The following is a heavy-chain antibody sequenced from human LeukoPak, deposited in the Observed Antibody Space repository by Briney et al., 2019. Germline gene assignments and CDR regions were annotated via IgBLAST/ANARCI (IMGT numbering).Heavy chain of an antibody. V-gene: IGHV4-38-2*01. CDR3: ARLSSGWYYFDY. D-gene: IGHD6-19*01. CDR1: GYSISSGYY. J-gene: IGHJ4*02. Sequence: SETVSLTCAVSGYSISSGYYWGWIRQPPGKGLEWIGSIYHSGSTYYNPSLKSRATISVDTSKNQFSLKLSSVTAADTAVYYCARLSSGWYYFDYWGQGTLVTVSS. CDR2: IYHSGST.